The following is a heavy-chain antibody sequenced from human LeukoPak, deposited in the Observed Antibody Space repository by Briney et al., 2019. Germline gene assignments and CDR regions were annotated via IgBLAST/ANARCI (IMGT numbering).Heavy chain of an antibody. CDR2: INPNSGGT. CDR1: GGTFSSYA. Sequence: ASVKVSCKASGGTFSSYAISWVRQAPGQGLEWMGWINPNSGGTNYAQKFQGRVTMTRDTSISTAYMELSRLRSDDTAVYYCAREVPTMVRGVITGRTGWFDPWGQGTLVTVSS. D-gene: IGHD3-10*01. J-gene: IGHJ5*02. CDR3: AREVPTMVRGVITGRTGWFDP. V-gene: IGHV1-2*02.